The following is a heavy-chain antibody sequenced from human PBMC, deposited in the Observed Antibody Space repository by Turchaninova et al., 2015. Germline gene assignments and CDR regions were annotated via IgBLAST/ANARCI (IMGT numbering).Heavy chain of an antibody. CDR2: IYPGDSET. V-gene: IGHV5-51*01. CDR3: ARGLWGGGEYTWFGP. J-gene: IGHJ5*02. CDR1: GYTFSTYW. Sequence: VKKPGESLNISCEGSGYTFSTYWIGWVRQMPGKGLEWMGIIYPGDSETRYSPSFEGQVTISVDKSITTAHLQWSSLKASDTAIYYCARGLWGGGEYTWFGPWGQGTPVTVSS. D-gene: IGHD3-16*01.